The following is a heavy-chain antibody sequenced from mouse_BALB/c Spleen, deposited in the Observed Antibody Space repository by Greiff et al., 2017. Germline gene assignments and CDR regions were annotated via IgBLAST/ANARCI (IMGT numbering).Heavy chain of an antibody. CDR2: IWSGGST. Sequence: QVQLQQSGPGLVQPSQSLSITCTVSGFSLTSYGVHWVRQSPGKGLEWLGVIWSGGSTDYNAAFISRLSISKDNSKSQVFFKMNSLQANDTAIYYCARMDDYALAYWGQGTLVTVSA. D-gene: IGHD2-4*01. CDR1: GFSLTSYG. V-gene: IGHV2-2*02. J-gene: IGHJ3*01. CDR3: ARMDDYALAY.